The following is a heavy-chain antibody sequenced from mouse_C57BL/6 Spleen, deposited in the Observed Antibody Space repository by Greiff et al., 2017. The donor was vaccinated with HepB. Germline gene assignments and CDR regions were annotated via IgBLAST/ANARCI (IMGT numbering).Heavy chain of an antibody. J-gene: IGHJ3*01. CDR1: GYTFTSYW. Sequence: QVQLQQPGAELVMPGASVKLSCKASGYTFTSYWMHWVKQRPGQGLEWIGEIDPSDSYTNYNQKFKGKSTLTVDKSSSTAYMQLSSLTSEDSAVYYCARTYGSSYRTWFAYWGQVTLVTVAA. V-gene: IGHV1-69*01. D-gene: IGHD1-1*01. CDR2: IDPSDSYT. CDR3: ARTYGSSYRTWFAY.